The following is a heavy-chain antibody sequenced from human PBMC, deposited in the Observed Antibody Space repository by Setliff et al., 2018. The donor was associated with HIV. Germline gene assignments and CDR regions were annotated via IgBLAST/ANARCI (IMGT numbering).Heavy chain of an antibody. V-gene: IGHV4-59*12. Sequence: PSETLSLTCTVSGASISSYYWNWIRQPPGKGLEWIGYIYYSGTTNYNPSLKSRVIMSVDKSKNQFSLKLSSVTAADTAVYYCARDQRLSYWGQGTLVTVPS. CDR3: ARDQRLSY. J-gene: IGHJ4*02. CDR1: GASISSYY. CDR2: IYYSGTT.